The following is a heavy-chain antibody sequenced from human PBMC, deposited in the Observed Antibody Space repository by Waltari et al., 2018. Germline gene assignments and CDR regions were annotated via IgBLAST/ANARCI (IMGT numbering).Heavy chain of an antibody. V-gene: IGHV3-7*01. D-gene: IGHD3-22*01. CDR3: ARDQWFGFDI. Sequence: EVQLVESGGGLFEPGGSLSLPCAAAAFPVSDDWMSWVRQAPGKGPEWLANIKKDGGEEYYVDSVRGRFTISRDNAKNSLYLQMNSLRPEDTAVYYCARDQWFGFDIWGQGTMVTVSS. J-gene: IGHJ3*02. CDR2: IKKDGGEE. CDR1: AFPVSDDW.